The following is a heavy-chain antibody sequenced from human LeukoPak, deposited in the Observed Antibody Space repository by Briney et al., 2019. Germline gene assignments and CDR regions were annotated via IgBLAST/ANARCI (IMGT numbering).Heavy chain of an antibody. Sequence: GGSLRLSCAASGFTFSSYAMSWVRQAPSKGLHWVSAISGSGGSTYYADSVKGRFTISRDNSKNTLYLQMNSLRAEDTAVYYCAKLGGVVPAANDYWGQGTLVTVSS. D-gene: IGHD2-2*01. CDR2: ISGSGGST. CDR3: AKLGGVVPAANDY. J-gene: IGHJ4*02. CDR1: GFTFSSYA. V-gene: IGHV3-23*01.